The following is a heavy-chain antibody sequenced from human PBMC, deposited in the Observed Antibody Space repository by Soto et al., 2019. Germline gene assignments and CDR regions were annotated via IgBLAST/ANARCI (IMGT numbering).Heavy chain of an antibody. Sequence: EVRLLESGGGLVQPGGSLRLYCAGSGFTSSNYSMSWVRQAPGKGLEWVSTTSGSGHYIQYRDSVKGRFTISRDNSKNTLYLQMNSLRDEDTAVYYCEGGAMVTPYYYGLDVWGQGTTVTVSS. CDR1: GFTSSNYS. CDR2: TSGSGHYI. V-gene: IGHV3-23*01. J-gene: IGHJ6*02. CDR3: EGGAMVTPYYYGLDV. D-gene: IGHD5-18*01.